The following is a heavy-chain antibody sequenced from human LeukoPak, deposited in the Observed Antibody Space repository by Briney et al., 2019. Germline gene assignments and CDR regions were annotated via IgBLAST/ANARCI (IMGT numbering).Heavy chain of an antibody. CDR2: ISGGGGTT. CDR3: ARVRWGGLYYFDY. J-gene: IGHJ4*02. D-gene: IGHD3-16*01. V-gene: IGHV3-23*01. Sequence: GGSLRLSCAASGFSFSNYAMSWVRQAPGKGLEWVSAISGGGGTTYYTDSVKGRFTISRDNSKNTLYLQMNSLRAEDTAVYYCARVRWGGLYYFDYWGQGTLVTVSS. CDR1: GFSFSNYA.